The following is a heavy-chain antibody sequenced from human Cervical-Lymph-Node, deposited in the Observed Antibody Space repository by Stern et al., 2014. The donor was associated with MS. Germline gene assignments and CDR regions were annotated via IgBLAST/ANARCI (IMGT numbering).Heavy chain of an antibody. Sequence: QLQLQESGPGLVKPSETLSLTCTVSGGSISSSSYYWGWIRQPPGKGLEWIGSIYYSGSTYYNPSLKIRVTISGDTSKKQVSLKLTSVTAADTAVYYCATGITDSYYFDYWGQGTLVTVSS. J-gene: IGHJ4*02. D-gene: IGHD1-14*01. CDR2: IYYSGST. CDR1: GGSISSSSYY. V-gene: IGHV4-39*01. CDR3: ATGITDSYYFDY.